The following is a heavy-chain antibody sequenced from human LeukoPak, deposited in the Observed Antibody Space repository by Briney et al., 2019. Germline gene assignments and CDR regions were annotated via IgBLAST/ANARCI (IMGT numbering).Heavy chain of an antibody. D-gene: IGHD4-17*01. CDR2: INHSGST. CDR3: ARLSPYYGAYYFDY. J-gene: IGHJ4*02. CDR1: GGSFSGYY. Sequence: SETLSLTCAVYGGSFSGYYWSWIRQPPGKGLEWIGEINHSGSTNYNPSLKSRVTISLDTSKNQFSLNLSSVTAADTAVYYCARLSPYYGAYYFDYWGQGTLVTVSS. V-gene: IGHV4-34*01.